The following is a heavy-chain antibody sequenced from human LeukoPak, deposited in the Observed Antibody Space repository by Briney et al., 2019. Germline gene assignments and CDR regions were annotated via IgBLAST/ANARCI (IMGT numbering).Heavy chain of an antibody. J-gene: IGHJ5*02. CDR3: ARGGVPAATNWFDP. D-gene: IGHD2-2*01. Sequence: ASVKVPCKASGYTFTSYDINWVRQATGQGLEWMGWMNPNSGNTGYAQKFQGRVTMTRNTSISTAYMELSSLRSEDTAVYYCARGGVPAATNWFDPWGQGTLVTVSS. V-gene: IGHV1-8*01. CDR2: MNPNSGNT. CDR1: GYTFTSYD.